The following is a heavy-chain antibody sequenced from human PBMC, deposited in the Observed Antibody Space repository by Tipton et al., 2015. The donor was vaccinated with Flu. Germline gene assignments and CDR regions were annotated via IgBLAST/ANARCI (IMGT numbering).Heavy chain of an antibody. V-gene: IGHV4-59*01. Sequence: TLSLTCTVSGGSMSRNYWSWIRQPPGKGLEWIGHIYDSGNTNYNHSLKSRVTISVDTTKNQFSLKLSPVTAADTAVYYCARDRGWLDNWCDPWGQRNLVTVSA. CDR3: ARDRGWLDNWCDP. D-gene: IGHD3-10*01. CDR2: IYDSGNT. CDR1: GGSMSRNY. J-gene: IGHJ5*02.